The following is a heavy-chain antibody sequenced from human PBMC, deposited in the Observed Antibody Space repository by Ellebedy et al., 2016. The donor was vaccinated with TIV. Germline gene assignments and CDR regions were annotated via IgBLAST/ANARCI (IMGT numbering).Heavy chain of an antibody. V-gene: IGHV4-31*03. CDR3: ARALTMVRGGGFDP. Sequence: MPSETLSLTCTVSGGSISSGGYSRNWIRHHPGKGLEWIGHIFYNGSAYYNPPLKSRVTISVDTSKNQFSLTLTSVTAADTAVYYCARALTMVRGGGFDPWGQGTLVTVSS. CDR2: IFYNGSA. D-gene: IGHD3-10*01. CDR1: GGSISSGGYS. J-gene: IGHJ5*02.